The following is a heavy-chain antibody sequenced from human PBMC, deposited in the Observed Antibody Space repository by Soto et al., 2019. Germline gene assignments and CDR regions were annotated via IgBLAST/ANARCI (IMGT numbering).Heavy chain of an antibody. V-gene: IGHV4-59*01. CDR2: IYYSGST. D-gene: IGHD1-26*01. J-gene: IGHJ3*02. CDR1: GGSISSYY. CDR3: ARVGGSYFRGTFDI. Sequence: SETLSLTCTVSGGSISSYYWIWIRQPPGKGLEWIGYIYYSGSTNYNPSLKSRVTISVDTSKNQFSLKLSSVTAADTAVYYCARVGGSYFRGTFDIWGQGTMVTVSS.